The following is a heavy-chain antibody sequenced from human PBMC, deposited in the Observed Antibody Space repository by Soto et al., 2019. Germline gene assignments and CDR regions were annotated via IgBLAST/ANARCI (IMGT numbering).Heavy chain of an antibody. CDR3: AREGALKMATGAFDI. Sequence: PGGSLRLSCAASGFTFSSYAIHWVRQAPGKGLEWVAVISYDGNNKYYADSVKGRFTISRDNSKNTLYLQMNSLGAEDTAVYFCAREGALKMATGAFDIWGQGTMVTVSS. V-gene: IGHV3-30-3*01. CDR1: GFTFSSYA. D-gene: IGHD1-1*01. J-gene: IGHJ3*02. CDR2: ISYDGNNK.